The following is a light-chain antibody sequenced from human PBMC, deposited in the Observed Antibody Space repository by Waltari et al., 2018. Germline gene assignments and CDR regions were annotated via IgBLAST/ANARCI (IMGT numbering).Light chain of an antibody. CDR1: QSVLYRSSNRNY. V-gene: IGKV4-1*01. CDR3: QQYYSPPLT. J-gene: IGKJ1*01. Sequence: DIVMTQSPDSLAVALGERATINCNSSQSVLYRSSNRNYLAWYQQKSGQPPKLLIYWASTREPGVPDRFSGSGSVTNFTLTITSLQAEDVALYYCQQYYSPPLTFGQGTKVEIK. CDR2: WAS.